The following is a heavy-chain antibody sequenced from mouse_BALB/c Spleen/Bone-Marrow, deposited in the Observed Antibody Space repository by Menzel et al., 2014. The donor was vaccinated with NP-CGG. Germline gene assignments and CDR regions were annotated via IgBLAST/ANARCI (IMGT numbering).Heavy chain of an antibody. D-gene: IGHD2-3*01. CDR1: GFDFXRYW. Sequence: EVQGVESGGGLVQPGGPLKLSCAASGFDFXRYWMSWVRQAPGIGLEWIGEINPDSSTINYTPSLKDKLIISRDNAKNTLYLQMSKVRSEDTALYYCARNDGFSFGYWGQGTLVTVSA. J-gene: IGHJ3*01. V-gene: IGHV4-1*02. CDR3: ARNDGFSFGY. CDR2: INPDSSTI.